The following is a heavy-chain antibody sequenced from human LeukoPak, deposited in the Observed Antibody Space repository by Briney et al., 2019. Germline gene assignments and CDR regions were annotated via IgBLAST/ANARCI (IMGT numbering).Heavy chain of an antibody. D-gene: IGHD2-21*01. CDR2: IKSKTDGGTT. Sequence: GGSLRLSCAASGFTFINAWMTWVRQAPGKGLEWVGRIKSKTDGGTTDYAAPVRGRFSISRDDSKNTLYLQMNSLKTEDTAVYYCSTSPGDESDFWGQGTLVTVSS. V-gene: IGHV3-15*01. CDR1: GFTFINAW. CDR3: STSPGDESDF. J-gene: IGHJ4*02.